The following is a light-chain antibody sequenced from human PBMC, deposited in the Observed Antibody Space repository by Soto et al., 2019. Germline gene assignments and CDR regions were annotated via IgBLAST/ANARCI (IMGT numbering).Light chain of an antibody. CDR2: DVS. V-gene: IGLV2-14*01. J-gene: IGLJ1*01. CDR3: SSYTRSGVYG. CDR1: SSDVGGYNA. Sequence: QSALTQPASVSGSPGQSITISCTGTSSDVGGYNAVSWYQQHPGRAPKLMIYDVSNRPSGISNRFSGSKSGSTASLTISGLQAEDDADYYCSSYTRSGVYGCGAGTNVTVL.